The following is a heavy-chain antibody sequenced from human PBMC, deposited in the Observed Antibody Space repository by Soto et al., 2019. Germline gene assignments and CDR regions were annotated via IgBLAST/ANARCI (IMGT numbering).Heavy chain of an antibody. D-gene: IGHD3-22*01. CDR3: AKDWGVANYYDSAFQH. J-gene: IGHJ1*01. CDR1: GFTFSNAW. Sequence: GGSLRLSCAASGFTFSNAWMNWVRQAPGKGLEWVGRIKSKTDGGTTDYAAPVKGRFTISRDNSKNTLYLQMNSLRAEDTAVYYCAKDWGVANYYDSAFQHWGQGTLVTVSS. CDR2: IKSKTDGGTT. V-gene: IGHV3-15*07.